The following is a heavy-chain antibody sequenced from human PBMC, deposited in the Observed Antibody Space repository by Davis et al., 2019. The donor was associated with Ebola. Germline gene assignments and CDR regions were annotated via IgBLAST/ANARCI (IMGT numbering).Heavy chain of an antibody. D-gene: IGHD3-10*01. Sequence: GESLKISCAASAFTFTYYGLHWVRQAPGKGLEWVAFMRYDGSNRYYADSVRGRFTISRDNSKNTLYLQMNSLRAEDTAVYYCAKDFGNFRGPDYWGQGTLVTVSS. V-gene: IGHV3-30*02. CDR2: MRYDGSNR. CDR3: AKDFGNFRGPDY. J-gene: IGHJ4*02. CDR1: AFTFTYYG.